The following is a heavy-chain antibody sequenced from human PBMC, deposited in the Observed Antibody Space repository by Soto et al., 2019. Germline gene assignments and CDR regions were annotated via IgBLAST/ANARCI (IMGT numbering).Heavy chain of an antibody. CDR1: GFSFTSYA. V-gene: IGHV3-23*01. J-gene: IGHJ4*02. CDR2: ISGSGSNT. CDR3: ARDRATFEY. Sequence: GALRVSWELAGFSFTSYAMSWVRLTPGKGLEWVSAISGSGSNTFYADSVRGRFTISRDNSTKTVFLQMNNLRAEDTAVYFCARDRATFEYWGQGTRVTVSS. D-gene: IGHD1-26*01.